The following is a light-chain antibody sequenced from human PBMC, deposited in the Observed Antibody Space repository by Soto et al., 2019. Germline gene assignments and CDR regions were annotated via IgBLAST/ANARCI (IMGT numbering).Light chain of an antibody. CDR3: QQLRMYPSS. CDR2: AAS. Sequence: IQLTQSPSSLSAPVGDRVTITCRASQDIAIYLAWYQQKPGEAPKLLIYAASTLDGGVPSSFSGSGSGTDFALTITSLQAEEFATDYCQQLRMYPSSFGGGTKVEIK. CDR1: QDIAIY. V-gene: IGKV1-9*01. J-gene: IGKJ4*01.